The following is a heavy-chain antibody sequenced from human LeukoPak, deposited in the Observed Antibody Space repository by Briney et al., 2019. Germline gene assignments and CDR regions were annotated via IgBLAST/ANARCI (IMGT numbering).Heavy chain of an antibody. CDR1: GYSISSGYY. D-gene: IGHD2-15*01. CDR3: AREDCSGGSCYSAFVIGLGENRFDP. Sequence: PSETLSLTCTVSGYSISSGYYWGWIRQPPGKGLEWIGSIYHSGSTYYNPSLKSRVTISVDTSKDQFSLKLSSVTAADTAVYYCAREDCSGGSCYSAFVIGLGENRFDPWGQGTLVTVSS. CDR2: IYHSGST. V-gene: IGHV4-38-2*02. J-gene: IGHJ5*02.